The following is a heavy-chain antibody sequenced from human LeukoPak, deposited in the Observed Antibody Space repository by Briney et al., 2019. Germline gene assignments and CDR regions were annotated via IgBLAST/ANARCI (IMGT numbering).Heavy chain of an antibody. V-gene: IGHV3-7*01. CDR3: ARNKGWEMPAELDS. CDR2: INQDGGEK. CDR1: GLRVSDYY. J-gene: IGHJ4*02. D-gene: IGHD1-26*01. Sequence: PGGSLRLSCAASGLRVSDYYMSWVRQAPGKGLEWVANINQDGGEKYYVDSVKGRFTISRDDAKTSVYLQMNSLRAEDTAFYYCARNKGWEMPAELDSWGQGTLVTVSS.